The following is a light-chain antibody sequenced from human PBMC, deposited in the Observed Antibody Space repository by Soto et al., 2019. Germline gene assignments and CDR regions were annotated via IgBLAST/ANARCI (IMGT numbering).Light chain of an antibody. CDR1: SSDVGGYNY. CDR2: DVS. Sequence: QSALTQPASVSGSPGQSITISCTGTSSDVGGYNYVSWYQHHPGKAPKLMIYDVSNRPSGVSNRVSGSKSGNTASLTISGLQAEDEADYYGSSYTSTNTVIFGGGTKLTVL. V-gene: IGLV2-14*03. J-gene: IGLJ2*01. CDR3: SSYTSTNTVI.